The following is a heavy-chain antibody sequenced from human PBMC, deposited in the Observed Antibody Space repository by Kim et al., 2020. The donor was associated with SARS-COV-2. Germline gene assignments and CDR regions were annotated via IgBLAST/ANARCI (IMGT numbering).Heavy chain of an antibody. Sequence: SVKGRFTISRDNAKNSLYLQMNSLRAEDTAVYYCARVNGAVAYYYYGMDVWGQGTTVTVSS. D-gene: IGHD6-19*01. V-gene: IGHV3-11*05. CDR3: ARVNGAVAYYYYGMDV. J-gene: IGHJ6*02.